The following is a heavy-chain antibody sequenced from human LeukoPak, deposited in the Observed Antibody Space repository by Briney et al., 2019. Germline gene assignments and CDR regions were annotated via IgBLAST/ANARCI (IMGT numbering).Heavy chain of an antibody. Sequence: PGGSLRLSCAASGFTFSSYGMSWVRQAPGKGLEWVSAISGSGGSTYYADSVKGRFTISRDNSKNTLYLQMNSLRAEDTAIYYCAKDGRYFDWLPYSDYWGQGTLVTVSS. CDR3: AKDGRYFDWLPYSDY. CDR1: GFTFSSYG. V-gene: IGHV3-23*01. J-gene: IGHJ4*02. CDR2: ISGSGGST. D-gene: IGHD3-9*01.